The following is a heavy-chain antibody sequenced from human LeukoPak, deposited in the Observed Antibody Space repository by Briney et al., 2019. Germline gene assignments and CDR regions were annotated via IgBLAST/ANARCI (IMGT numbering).Heavy chain of an antibody. J-gene: IGHJ4*02. CDR3: AASPDYYDSSGYSYYFDY. Sequence: SVKVSCKASGGTFRSYAISWVRQAPGQGLEWMGGIIPIFGTANYAQKFQGRVTITADESTSTAYMELSSLRSEDTAVYYCAASPDYYDSSGYSYYFDYWGQGTLVTVSS. CDR2: IIPIFGTA. V-gene: IGHV1-69*13. CDR1: GGTFRSYA. D-gene: IGHD3-22*01.